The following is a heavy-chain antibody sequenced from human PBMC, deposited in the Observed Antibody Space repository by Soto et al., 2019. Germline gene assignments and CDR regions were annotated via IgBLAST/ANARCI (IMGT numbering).Heavy chain of an antibody. CDR2: TYYRSKWYN. CDR1: GDSVSSNSAA. V-gene: IGHV6-1*01. D-gene: IGHD3-22*01. J-gene: IGHJ4*02. Sequence: SQTLSLTCAISGDSVSSNSAAWNWIRQSPSRGIEWLGRTYYRSKWYNDYAVSVKSRITINPDTSKIQFSLQLNSVTPEDTAMYYCAIDLSGPYYYDSSGYYPPSYFDYWGQGTLVTVSS. CDR3: AIDLSGPYYYDSSGYYPPSYFDY.